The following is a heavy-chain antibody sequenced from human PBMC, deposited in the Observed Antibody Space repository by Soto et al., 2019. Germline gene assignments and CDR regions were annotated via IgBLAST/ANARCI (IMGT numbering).Heavy chain of an antibody. V-gene: IGHV1-69*02. CDR1: GGTFNTYT. Sequence: QVHLVQSGAEVKTPGSSVKVSCKAAGGTFNTYTLIWVRQAPGHGLEWMGRIIPMLTVTNSAQKFQGRVPLTADKAPGTALMELPSLRADDTAIYYCSTGSWSAATFEMWGQGTMVTVSS. CDR3: STGSWSAATFEM. J-gene: IGHJ3*02. D-gene: IGHD2-2*01. CDR2: IIPMLTVT.